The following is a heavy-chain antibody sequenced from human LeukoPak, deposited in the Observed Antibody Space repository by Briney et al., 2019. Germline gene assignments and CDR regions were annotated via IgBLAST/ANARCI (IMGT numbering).Heavy chain of an antibody. D-gene: IGHD5-18*01. V-gene: IGHV1-18*01. CDR1: GYTFTSYG. CDR3: ARERGIQLWPTQPGFDY. CDR2: ISAYNGNT. J-gene: IGHJ4*02. Sequence: ASVKVSCKASGYTFTSYGISWVRQAPGQGLEWMGWISAYNGNTNYAQKLQGRVTMTTDTSTSTAYMELRSLRSDDTAVYYCARERGIQLWPTQPGFDYWGQGTLVTVSS.